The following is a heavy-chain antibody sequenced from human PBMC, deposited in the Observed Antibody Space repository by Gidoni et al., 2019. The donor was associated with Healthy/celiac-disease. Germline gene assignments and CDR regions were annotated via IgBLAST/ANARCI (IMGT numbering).Heavy chain of an antibody. CDR3: ARGGGDTAMVPDY. Sequence: EVQLVESGGGLVRPGGSLRLSCAASGTTFSSYWMHWVRQAPGKGPVWVSRINSDGSSTSYADSVKGRFTISRDNAKNTLYLQMNSLRAEDTAVYYCARGGGDTAMVPDYWGQGTLVTVSS. V-gene: IGHV3-74*01. D-gene: IGHD5-18*01. CDR1: GTTFSSYW. J-gene: IGHJ4*02. CDR2: INSDGSST.